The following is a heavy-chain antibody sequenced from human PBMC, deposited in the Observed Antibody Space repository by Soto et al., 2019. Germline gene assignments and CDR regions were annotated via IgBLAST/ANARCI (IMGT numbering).Heavy chain of an antibody. Sequence: ASVKVSFKASGYSFTNNDVSWVRQATGQGLEWMGGMNPGSGDTGYAQKFQGRVTMTRDISIATAYMELSSLRSDDTAIYYCARMATFGSLNWFDPWGQGTLVTVSS. CDR2: MNPGSGDT. J-gene: IGHJ5*02. CDR3: ARMATFGSLNWFDP. CDR1: GYSFTNND. V-gene: IGHV1-8*01. D-gene: IGHD3-16*01.